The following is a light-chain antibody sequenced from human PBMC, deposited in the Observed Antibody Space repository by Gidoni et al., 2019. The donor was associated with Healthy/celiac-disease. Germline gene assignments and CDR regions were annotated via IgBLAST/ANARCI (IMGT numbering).Light chain of an antibody. CDR3: QQYGSSLSIT. V-gene: IGKV3-20*01. J-gene: IGKJ5*01. Sequence: IVLTQYPGTLSLSPGERATLSCRAIQSVSSSYLAWYQQQPGQAPRLLIYGASSRANGIPDRFSGSGSGTDFTLTISRLEPEDFAVYYCQQYGSSLSITFGQGTRLEIK. CDR2: GAS. CDR1: QSVSSSY.